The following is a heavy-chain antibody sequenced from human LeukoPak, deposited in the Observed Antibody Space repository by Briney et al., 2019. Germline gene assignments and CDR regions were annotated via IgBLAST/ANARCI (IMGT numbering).Heavy chain of an antibody. CDR3: AATGDYDSNGYYDY. V-gene: IGHV1-58*02. CDR1: GFTYTSSA. CDR2: IVVGSGNT. Sequence: ASVKVSCKASGFTYTSSAMQWVRQARGQRLEWIGWIVVGSGNTNYAQKFQERVTITRDMSTSTAYMELSSLRSEDTAVYYCAATGDYDSNGYYDYWGQGTLVTVSS. D-gene: IGHD3-22*01. J-gene: IGHJ4*02.